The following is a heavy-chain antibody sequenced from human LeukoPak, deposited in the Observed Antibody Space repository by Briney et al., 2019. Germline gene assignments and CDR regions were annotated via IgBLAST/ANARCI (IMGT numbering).Heavy chain of an antibody. Sequence: SLRLSSAASGFPFSDYYMRWIRQAPGKGLEWVSYISSSGSTIYYADSVKGRFTISRDNAKNSLYLRMNSLRAEDTAVYYCARDEVAAAVWFDPWGQGTLVTVSS. J-gene: IGHJ5*02. CDR1: GFPFSDYY. CDR3: ARDEVAAAVWFDP. V-gene: IGHV3-11*01. D-gene: IGHD6-13*01. CDR2: ISSSGSTI.